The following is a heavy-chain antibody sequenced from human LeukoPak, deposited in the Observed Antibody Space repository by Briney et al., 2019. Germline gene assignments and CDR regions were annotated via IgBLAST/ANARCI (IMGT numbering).Heavy chain of an antibody. CDR2: IKSKTDGGTT. CDR1: GFTFSNAW. CDR3: ARDSPDYGGKGFDY. V-gene: IGHV3-15*07. Sequence: PGGSLRLSCAASGFTFSNAWINWVRQAPGKGLEWVGRIKSKTDGGTTDYAAPVKGRFTISRDDSKNTLDLQMNSLKTEDTAVYYCARDSPDYGGKGFDYWGQGTLVTVSS. D-gene: IGHD4-23*01. J-gene: IGHJ4*02.